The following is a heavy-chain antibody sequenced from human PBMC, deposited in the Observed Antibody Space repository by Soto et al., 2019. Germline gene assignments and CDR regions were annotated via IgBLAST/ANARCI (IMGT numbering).Heavy chain of an antibody. CDR1: GFTFSSYG. J-gene: IGHJ4*02. V-gene: IGHV3-30*18. D-gene: IGHD6-19*01. Sequence: QVQLVESGGGVVQPGRSLRLSCAASGFTFSSYGMHWVRQAPGKGLEWVAVISYDGSNKYYADSVKGRFTISRDNSKNSLYLQMNSLRAEDTAVYYCAKDPLVYSSGWWSGFFDYWGQGTLVTVSS. CDR3: AKDPLVYSSGWWSGFFDY. CDR2: ISYDGSNK.